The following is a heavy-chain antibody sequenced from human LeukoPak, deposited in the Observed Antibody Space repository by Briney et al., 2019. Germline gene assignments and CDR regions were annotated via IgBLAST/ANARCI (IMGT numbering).Heavy chain of an antibody. CDR3: ARNYYDSSAYYYFDY. J-gene: IGHJ4*02. V-gene: IGHV3-66*01. Sequence: GGSLRLSCAAAGFTVSSSYMNGVHQAPGKGLEWVSLIYSGGGTYYADSVKGRFTISRDNSKNTLYLQMNSLRAEDTAVYYCARNYYDSSAYYYFDYWGQGTLVTVSS. CDR2: IYSGGGT. CDR1: GFTVSSSY. D-gene: IGHD3-22*01.